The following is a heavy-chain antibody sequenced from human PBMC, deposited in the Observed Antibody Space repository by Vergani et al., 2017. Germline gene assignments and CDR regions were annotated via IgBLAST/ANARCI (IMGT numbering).Heavy chain of an antibody. J-gene: IGHJ5*02. CDR1: GFTFDDYA. Sequence: EVQLVESGGGLVQPGRSLRLSCAASGFTFDDYAMHWVRQAPGKGLEWVSGISWNSGSIGYADSVKGRFPISRDNAKNSLYLQMNSLRAEGTALYYCASLKEGYDMLTGYGADNWFDPWGQGTLVTVSS. V-gene: IGHV3-9*01. D-gene: IGHD3-9*01. CDR3: ASLKEGYDMLTGYGADNWFDP. CDR2: ISWNSGSI.